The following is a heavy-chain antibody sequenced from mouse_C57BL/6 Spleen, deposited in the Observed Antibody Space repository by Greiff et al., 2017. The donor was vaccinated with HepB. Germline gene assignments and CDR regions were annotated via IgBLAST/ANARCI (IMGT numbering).Heavy chain of an antibody. CDR1: GFTFSSYG. V-gene: IGHV5-6*02. J-gene: IGHJ4*01. CDR2: ISSGGSYT. CDR3: ARQRERGYAMDY. Sequence: DVMLVESGGDLVKPGGSLKLSCAASGFTFSSYGMSWVRQTPDKRLEWVATISSGGSYTYYPDSVKGRFTISRDNAKNTLYLQMSSLKSEDTAMYYCARQRERGYAMDYWGQGTSVTVSS.